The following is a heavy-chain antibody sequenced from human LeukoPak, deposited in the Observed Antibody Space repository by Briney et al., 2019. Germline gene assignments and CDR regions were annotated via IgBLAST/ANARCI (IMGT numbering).Heavy chain of an antibody. J-gene: IGHJ4*02. V-gene: IGHV4-30-2*01. CDR1: GGSISSGGYY. CDR2: IYHSGST. D-gene: IGHD3-10*01. Sequence: SQTLSLTCTVSGGSISSGGYYWSWIRQPPGKGLEWIGYIYHSGSTYYNPSLKSRVTISVDRSKNQFSLKLSSVTAADTAVYYCARDLLWFGEPGPPEDYWGQGTLVTVSS. CDR3: ARDLLWFGEPGPPEDY.